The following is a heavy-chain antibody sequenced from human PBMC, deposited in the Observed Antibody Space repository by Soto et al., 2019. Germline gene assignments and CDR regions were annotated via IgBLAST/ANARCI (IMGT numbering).Heavy chain of an antibody. J-gene: IGHJ3*02. D-gene: IGHD3-10*01. CDR3: ATDWAGGSGTQVAFDI. CDR1: GYTLTELS. V-gene: IGHV1-24*01. Sequence: GASVKVSCKVSGYTLTELSMHWVRQAPGKGLEWMGGFDPEDGETIYAQKFQGRVTMTEDTSTDTAYMELSSLRSEDTAVYYCATDWAGGSGTQVAFDIWGQGTMVTVSS. CDR2: FDPEDGET.